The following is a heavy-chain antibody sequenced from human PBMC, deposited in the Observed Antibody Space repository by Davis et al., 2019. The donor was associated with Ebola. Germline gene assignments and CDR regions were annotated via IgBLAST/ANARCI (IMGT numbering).Heavy chain of an antibody. Sequence: SVKVSCKASGYTFTSYGISWVRQAPGQGLEWMGGIIPIFGTANYAQKFQGRVTITADESTSTAYMELSSLRSEDTAVYYCARQDIVVVPAAISRYYYGMDVWGQGTTVTVSS. J-gene: IGHJ6*02. V-gene: IGHV1-69*13. CDR2: IIPIFGTA. D-gene: IGHD2-2*01. CDR1: GYTFTSYG. CDR3: ARQDIVVVPAAISRYYYGMDV.